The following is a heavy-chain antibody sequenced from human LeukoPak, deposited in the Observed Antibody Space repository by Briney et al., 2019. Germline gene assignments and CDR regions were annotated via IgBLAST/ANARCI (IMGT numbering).Heavy chain of an antibody. CDR2: VKSKTDGGTT. Sequence: GSLRLSCAASGFTFSSYAMSWVRQAPGEGLEWVGRVKSKTDGGTTDYAAPVKGRFTISRDDSKNTLYLQMNSLKSEDTAVYYCTAVQYYYYGMDVWGQGTTVTVSS. CDR3: TAVQYYYYGMDV. CDR1: GFTFSSYA. V-gene: IGHV3-15*01. J-gene: IGHJ6*02.